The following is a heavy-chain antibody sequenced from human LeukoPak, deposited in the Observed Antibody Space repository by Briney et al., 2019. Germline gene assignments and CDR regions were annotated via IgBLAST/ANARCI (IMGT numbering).Heavy chain of an antibody. CDR2: ISTTGSTT. CDR3: ARVRYSNSWYLVDY. D-gene: IGHD6-13*01. CDR1: GFTFRSYT. J-gene: IGHJ4*02. Sequence: GGSLRLSCAATGFTFRSYTMNWVRQAPGKGLEWLAYISTTGSTTYYADSVKGRFTISRDTAKDSLFLQMNSLRDEDTAVYYCARVRYSNSWYLVDYWGQGTLVTVSS. V-gene: IGHV3-48*02.